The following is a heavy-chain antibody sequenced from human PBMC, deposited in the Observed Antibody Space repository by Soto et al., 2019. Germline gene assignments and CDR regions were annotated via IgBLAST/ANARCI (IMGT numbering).Heavy chain of an antibody. V-gene: IGHV4-31*03. CDR1: GGSISSAGYY. Sequence: SETLSLTCTVSGGSISSAGYYWSWIRQHPGKGLEWIGYIYYSGSTYYNPSLKSRVTISVDTSKNQFSLKLSSVTAADTAVYYCARDRVRGWYEEAIRWGQGTLVTVSS. CDR2: IYYSGST. CDR3: ARDRVRGWYEEAIR. J-gene: IGHJ4*02. D-gene: IGHD6-19*01.